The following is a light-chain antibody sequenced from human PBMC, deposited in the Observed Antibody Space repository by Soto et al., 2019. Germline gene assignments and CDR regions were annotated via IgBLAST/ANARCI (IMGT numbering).Light chain of an antibody. CDR1: QDISKY. J-gene: IGKJ4*01. CDR3: QQYDNLLAVT. CDR2: DAS. V-gene: IGKV1-33*01. Sequence: DIQMTQSPSSLSASVGDRVTIACQASQDISKYLNWYQFRPGQAPKLLIYDASNLETGVPSRFRRSGSAPHFSLTIPRLQHEDVATYYCQQYDNLLAVTFGGGTKVQIK.